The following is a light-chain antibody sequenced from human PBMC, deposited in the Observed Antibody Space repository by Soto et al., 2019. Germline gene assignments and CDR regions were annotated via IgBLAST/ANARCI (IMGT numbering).Light chain of an antibody. CDR3: QQRRNWPLT. V-gene: IGKV3-11*01. J-gene: IGKJ4*01. CDR1: QSVDRY. CDR2: DVS. Sequence: EIVLTQSPATLSLSPGERATLSCRASQSVDRYLTWYQQKPGQAPTLLLFDVSKRATGIPVRFSGSGSVPDFTLTISCLEPEDVAVYYGQQRRNWPLTFGGGTKLEIK.